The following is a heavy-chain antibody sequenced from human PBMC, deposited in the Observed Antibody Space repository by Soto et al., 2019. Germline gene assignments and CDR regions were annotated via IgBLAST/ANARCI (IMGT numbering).Heavy chain of an antibody. CDR1: GGTFSSYT. J-gene: IGHJ4*02. CDR2: IIPILGIA. V-gene: IGHV1-69*02. D-gene: IGHD6-19*01. Sequence: QVQLVQSGAEVKKPGSSVKVSCKASGGTFSSYTISWVRQAPGQGLEWMGRIIPILGIANYAQKFQGRVTITADKYTSTAYMELSSLRSEDTAVYYCASARVAVAGDDYWGQGTLVTVSS. CDR3: ASARVAVAGDDY.